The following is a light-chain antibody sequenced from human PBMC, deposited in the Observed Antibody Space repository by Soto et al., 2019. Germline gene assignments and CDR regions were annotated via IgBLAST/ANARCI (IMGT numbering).Light chain of an antibody. CDR1: QSGSSE. V-gene: IGKV3-15*01. CDR2: GAC. J-gene: IGKJ4*01. CDR3: QQYDSCPPLT. Sequence: ILMTQSPSTLSLSPGERATLSCRPSQSGSSEVAWYQQRRGQVPRLLIYGACSRATGIPARFSGSGSGTEFTISISSLQSDDFAVYYYQQYDSCPPLTFGGGTKVEIK.